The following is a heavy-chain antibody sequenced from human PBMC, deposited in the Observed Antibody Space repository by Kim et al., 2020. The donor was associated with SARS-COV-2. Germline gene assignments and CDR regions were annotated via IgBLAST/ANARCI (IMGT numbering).Heavy chain of an antibody. CDR3: AKDSSTSSYYFDY. V-gene: IGHV3-30*02. D-gene: IGHD6-6*01. Sequence: GGSLRLSCAASGFTFSSYGMHWVRQAPGKGLEWVSFIWNDGSNKYYADSVKGRFTISRDNSKNTLYLQMNSLRAEDTAVYYCAKDSSTSSYYFDYWGQGTMVTVSS. CDR2: IWNDGSNK. J-gene: IGHJ4*02. CDR1: GFTFSSYG.